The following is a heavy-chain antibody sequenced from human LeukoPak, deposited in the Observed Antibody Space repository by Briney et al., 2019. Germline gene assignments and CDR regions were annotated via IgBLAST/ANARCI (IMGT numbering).Heavy chain of an antibody. CDR2: IYYSGST. D-gene: IGHD1-14*01. Sequence: SETLSLTCTVSGGSISSYYWSWIRQPPGKGLDWIGYIYYSGSTNYNPSLKSRGTISVDTSKNQFSLKLSSVTAADTAVYYCARGPPPITLYYYYGMDVWGQGTTVTVSS. J-gene: IGHJ6*02. V-gene: IGHV4-59*01. CDR1: GGSISSYY. CDR3: ARGPPPITLYYYYGMDV.